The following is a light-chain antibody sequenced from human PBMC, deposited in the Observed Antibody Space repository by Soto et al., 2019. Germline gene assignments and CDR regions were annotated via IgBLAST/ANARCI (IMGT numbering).Light chain of an antibody. CDR2: GAS. Sequence: EILLTQSPGTLSLSPGERATLSCRASQSVSGRYLAWYQQKPGQAPRLLIYGASTRATGVPARFSGSGSGTDFTLTISCLQSEDFATYYCQQYYSYPRTFGQGTKVDI. J-gene: IGKJ1*01. CDR1: QSVSGRY. CDR3: QQYYSYPRT. V-gene: IGKV3-20*01.